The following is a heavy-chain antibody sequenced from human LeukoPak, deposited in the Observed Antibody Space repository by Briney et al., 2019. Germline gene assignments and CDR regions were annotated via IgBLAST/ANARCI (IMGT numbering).Heavy chain of an antibody. CDR1: GGSISSYY. J-gene: IGHJ3*02. D-gene: IGHD5-12*01. CDR2: IYYSGST. V-gene: IGHV4-59*01. CDR3: ARKDSGYGSDAFDI. Sequence: SETLSLTCTVSGGSISSYYWSWIRQPPGKGLEWIGYIYYSGSTNYNPSLKSRVTISVDTSKNQFSLKLSSVTAAGTAVYYCARKDSGYGSDAFDIWGQGTMVTVSS.